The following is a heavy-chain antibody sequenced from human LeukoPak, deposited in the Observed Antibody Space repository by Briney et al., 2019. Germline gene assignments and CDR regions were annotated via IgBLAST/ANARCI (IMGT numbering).Heavy chain of an antibody. V-gene: IGHV1-18*01. CDR1: GYTFTSYG. CDR2: ISAYNGNT. D-gene: IGHD2-15*01. Sequence: ASVKVSCKASGYTFTSYGISWVRQAPGQGLERMGWISAYNGNTNYAQKLQGRVTMTTDTSTSTAYMELRSLRSDDTAVYYCARVRGYCSGGSCYSVYWGQGTLVTVSS. J-gene: IGHJ4*02. CDR3: ARVRGYCSGGSCYSVY.